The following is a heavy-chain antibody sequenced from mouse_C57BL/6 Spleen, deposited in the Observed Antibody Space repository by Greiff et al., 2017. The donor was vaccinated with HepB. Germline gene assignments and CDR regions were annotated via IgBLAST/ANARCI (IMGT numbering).Heavy chain of an antibody. Sequence: VQLQQSGAELARPGASVKLSCKASGYTFTSYGISWVKQRTGQGLEWIGEIYPRSGNTYYNEKFKGKATLTADKSSSTAYMELRSLTAEDSAVYFCARDYDGAWFAYWGQGTLVTVSA. V-gene: IGHV1-81*01. D-gene: IGHD2-4*01. CDR1: GYTFTSYG. CDR2: IYPRSGNT. CDR3: ARDYDGAWFAY. J-gene: IGHJ3*01.